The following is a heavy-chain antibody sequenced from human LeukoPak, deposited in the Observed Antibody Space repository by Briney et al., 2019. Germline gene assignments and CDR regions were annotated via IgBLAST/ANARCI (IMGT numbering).Heavy chain of an antibody. CDR3: ARPPYSEGALDV. CDR2: IYYSGST. V-gene: IGHV4-39*01. D-gene: IGHD6-13*01. J-gene: IGHJ3*01. Sequence: PSETLSLTCTVSGGSISSSSYYWGWIRHPPGKGLEWIGSIYYSGSTYYNPSLKSRVTISVDTSKNQFSLKLSSVTAADTAVYYCARPPYSEGALDVWGQGTMVSVSS. CDR1: GGSISSSSYY.